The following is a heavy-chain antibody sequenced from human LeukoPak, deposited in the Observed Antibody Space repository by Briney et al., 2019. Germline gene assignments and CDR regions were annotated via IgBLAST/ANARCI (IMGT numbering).Heavy chain of an antibody. V-gene: IGHV6-1*01. CDR1: GDXVSSNSAA. J-gene: IGHJ4*02. CDR3: ARELRRIFDY. Sequence: SQTLSLTCAISGDXVSSNSAAWNWIRQSPSRGLEWLGRTYYRSRWYSDYAVSLKSRITIIPDTSKNQFSLQLNSVILEDTAVHFCARELRRIFDYWDQGSLVTVS. CDR2: TYYRSRWYS.